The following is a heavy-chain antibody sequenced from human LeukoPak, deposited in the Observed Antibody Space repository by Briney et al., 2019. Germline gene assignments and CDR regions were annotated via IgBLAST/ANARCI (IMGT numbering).Heavy chain of an antibody. CDR3: AAVRGVTPSYFDY. D-gene: IGHD3-10*02. J-gene: IGHJ4*02. Sequence: SETLSLTCTVSGGSISSYYLSWIRQTAGKGLEWIGRMYSSGSNYNPSLKSRVTMSIDTSTNQLSLKLSSVTAADTAVYYCAAVRGVTPSYFDYWGQGTLVTVPS. V-gene: IGHV4-4*07. CDR1: GGSISSYY. CDR2: MYSSGS.